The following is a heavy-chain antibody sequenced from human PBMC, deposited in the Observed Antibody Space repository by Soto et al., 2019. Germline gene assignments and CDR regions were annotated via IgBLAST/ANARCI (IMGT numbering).Heavy chain of an antibody. J-gene: IGHJ4*02. CDR1: GDSISSGGYY. V-gene: IGHV4-39*01. CDR3: ASLHSGYAFDLDY. CDR2: IYYSGSP. Sequence: QLHFQESGPGLVKPSETLSLTCSVSGDSISSGGYYWAWIRQPPGKGLEWIATIYYSGSPYYNPYLESRVVICVDTSKNQFSLELSSVTAADTAIYYCASLHSGYAFDLDYWGQGTMVTVSS. D-gene: IGHD5-12*01.